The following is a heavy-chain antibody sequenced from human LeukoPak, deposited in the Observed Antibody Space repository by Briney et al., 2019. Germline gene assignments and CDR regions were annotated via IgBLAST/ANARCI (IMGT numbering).Heavy chain of an antibody. J-gene: IGHJ4*02. CDR1: GFTFDDYA. D-gene: IGHD1-26*01. CDR3: AKGEVGATPGAFDY. CDR2: ISWNSGSI. Sequence: GRSLRLSCAASGFTFDDYAMHWVRQAPGKGLEWVSGISWNSGSIGYADSVKGRFTISRVNAKNSLYLQMNSLRAEDTALYYCAKGEVGATPGAFDYWGQGTLVTVSS. V-gene: IGHV3-9*01.